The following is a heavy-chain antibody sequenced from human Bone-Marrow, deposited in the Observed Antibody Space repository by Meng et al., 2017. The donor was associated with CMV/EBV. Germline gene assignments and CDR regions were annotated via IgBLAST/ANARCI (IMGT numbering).Heavy chain of an antibody. Sequence: ETLSLTCAASGFTFSSYAMSWVRQAPGKGLVWVSRVNSDGSSTSYADSVKGRFTISRDNAKNTLYLQMNSLRAEDTAVYYCASSPDYGEDYWGQGTLVTV. CDR1: GFTFSSYA. CDR3: ASSPDYGEDY. V-gene: IGHV3-74*01. CDR2: VNSDGSST. D-gene: IGHD4-17*01. J-gene: IGHJ4*02.